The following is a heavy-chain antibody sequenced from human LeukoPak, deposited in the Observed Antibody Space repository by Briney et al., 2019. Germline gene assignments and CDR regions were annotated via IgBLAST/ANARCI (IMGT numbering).Heavy chain of an antibody. D-gene: IGHD3-10*01. J-gene: IGHJ4*02. V-gene: IGHV4-4*07. CDR3: ARVPRGSGRSYGYRGGYYFDY. CDR2: IYTSGST. CDR1: GGSISSYY. Sequence: SETLSLTCTVSGGSISSYYWSWIRQPAGKGLEWIGRIYTSGSTNYNPSLKSRVTMSVDTSKNQFSLKLSSVTAADTAVYYCARVPRGSGRSYGYRGGYYFDYWGQGTLVTVSS.